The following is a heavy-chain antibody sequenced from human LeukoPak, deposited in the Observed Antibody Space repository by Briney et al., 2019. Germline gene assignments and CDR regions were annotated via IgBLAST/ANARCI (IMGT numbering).Heavy chain of an antibody. CDR2: IIPILGIA. CDR3: ARAAAGTGGDY. CDR1: GGTFSSYT. Sequence: RASVKVSCKASGGTFSSYTISWVRQAPGQGLEWMGRIIPILGIANYAQKFQGRVTITADISTSTAYMELSSLRSEDTAVYYCARAAAGTGGDYWGQGTLVTVSS. J-gene: IGHJ4*02. V-gene: IGHV1-69*02. D-gene: IGHD6-13*01.